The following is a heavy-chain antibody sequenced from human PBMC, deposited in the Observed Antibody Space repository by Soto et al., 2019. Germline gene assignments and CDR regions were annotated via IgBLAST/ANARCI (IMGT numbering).Heavy chain of an antibody. CDR3: VRDGTKNLRDWFDP. CDR1: GASLGGYY. J-gene: IGHJ5*02. D-gene: IGHD1-1*01. CDR2: IYATGSS. Sequence: SETLSLTXNVSGASLGGYYWSWIRQPPGKGLEWIGRIYATGSSDYNPSLKSRITISVDMSKKQFSLTLRSVTAADTAMYYCVRDGTKNLRDWFDPWGQGILVTVSS. V-gene: IGHV4-4*07.